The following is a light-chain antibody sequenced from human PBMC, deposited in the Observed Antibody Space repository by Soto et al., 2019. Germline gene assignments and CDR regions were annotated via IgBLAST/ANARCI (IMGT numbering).Light chain of an antibody. CDR3: MQRIQFPYT. CDR2: MFS. J-gene: IGKJ5*01. Sequence: DIVLTQTPLSLPVTPGEPAFISCRSSQSLFDSADVKIYLDWYLQKPGQSPQLLIYMFSSRASGVPNRFSGSGSGTDFTLEISRVEAEDVGVYYCMQRIQFPYTFGQGTRLEIK. CDR1: QSLFDSADVKIY. V-gene: IGKV2-40*01.